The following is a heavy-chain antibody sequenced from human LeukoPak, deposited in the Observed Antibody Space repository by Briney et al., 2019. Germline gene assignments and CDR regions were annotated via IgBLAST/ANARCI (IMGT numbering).Heavy chain of an antibody. CDR1: GGSFSGYY. V-gene: IGHV4-34*01. Sequence: SETLSLTCAVYGGSFSGYYWSWIRQPPGKGLEWIGEINHSGSTNYNPSLKSRVTISVDTSKNQFSLMLSSVTAADTAVYYCARGYDSSAYYPFNYWGQGTLVTVSS. CDR3: ARGYDSSAYYPFNY. CDR2: INHSGST. D-gene: IGHD3-22*01. J-gene: IGHJ4*02.